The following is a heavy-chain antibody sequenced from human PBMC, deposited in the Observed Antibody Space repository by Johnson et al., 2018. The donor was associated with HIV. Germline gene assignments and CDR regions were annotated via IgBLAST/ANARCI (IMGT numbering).Heavy chain of an antibody. CDR3: AKDGYRAALDV. V-gene: IGHV3-30*04. J-gene: IGHJ3*01. CDR1: AFSFSGYA. D-gene: IGHD5-24*01. CDR2: VSYDGSNQ. Sequence: QVQLVESGGGVVQPGRSLRLSCTSAFSFSGYAMHWVRQAPGKGLEWVAVVSYDGSNQYYADSVKGRFTISRDNSKTTLYLQMSSLRPEDTAVHYCAKDGYRAALDVWGQGTMVTVST.